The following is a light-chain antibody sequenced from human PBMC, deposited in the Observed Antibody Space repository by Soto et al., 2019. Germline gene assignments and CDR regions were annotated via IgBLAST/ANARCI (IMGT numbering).Light chain of an antibody. CDR3: QSYYTSLSVWV. CDR1: SSNIGTPYD. CDR2: GNT. V-gene: IGLV1-40*01. Sequence: QLVLTQPPSVSGAPGQRVTISCTGSSSNIGTPYDVHWYQQLPGTAPKLLISGNTDRPSGVPDRFSGSKSGTSASLAITGLQAEDEADYYCQSYYTSLSVWVFGGGTKLTVL. J-gene: IGLJ3*02.